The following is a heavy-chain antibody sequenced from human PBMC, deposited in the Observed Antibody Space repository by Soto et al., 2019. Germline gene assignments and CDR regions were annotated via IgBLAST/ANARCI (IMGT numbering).Heavy chain of an antibody. J-gene: IGHJ4*02. CDR3: ASRGREYDYIWGSYRRQRDY. CDR2: ISSSSSYI. V-gene: IGHV3-21*01. Sequence: GGSLRLSCAASGFTFSSYSMNWVRQAPGKGLEWVSSISSSSSYIYYADSVKGRFTISRDNAKNSLYLQMNSLRAEDTAVYYCASRGREYDYIWGSYRRQRDYWGQGTLVTVSS. D-gene: IGHD3-16*02. CDR1: GFTFSSYS.